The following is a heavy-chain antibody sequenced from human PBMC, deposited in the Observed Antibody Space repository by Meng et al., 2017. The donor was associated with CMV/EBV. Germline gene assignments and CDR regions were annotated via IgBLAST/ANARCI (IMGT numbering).Heavy chain of an antibody. D-gene: IGHD4-11*01. V-gene: IGHV3-23*01. J-gene: IGHJ5*01. CDR2: ISGSGGST. CDR1: GFTFSSYA. CDR3: AKEGDYSPAYNWFDP. Sequence: GESLKISCAASGFTFSSYAMSWVRQAPGKGLEWVSAISGSGGSTYYADSVKGRFTISRDNSKNTLYLQMNSLRAEDTAVYYCAKEGDYSPAYNWFDPWGQETLVTVSS.